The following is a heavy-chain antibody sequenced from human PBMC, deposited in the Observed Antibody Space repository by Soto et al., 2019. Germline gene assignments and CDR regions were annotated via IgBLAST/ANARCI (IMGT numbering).Heavy chain of an antibody. D-gene: IGHD3-9*01. J-gene: IGHJ3*02. CDR1: GFTFSSYG. V-gene: IGHV3-33*01. CDR2: IWYDGSKK. Sequence: QVQLVESGGGVVQPGRSLRLSCAASGFTFSSYGMHWVRQAPGKGLEWVAVIWYDGSKKYYADSVKGRFTISRDNSKNTLYLQMNSLRAEDTAVYYCARSSDILTQPDAFDIWGQGTMVTVSS. CDR3: ARSSDILTQPDAFDI.